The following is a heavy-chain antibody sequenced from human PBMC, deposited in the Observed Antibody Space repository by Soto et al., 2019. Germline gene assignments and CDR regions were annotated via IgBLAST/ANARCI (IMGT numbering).Heavy chain of an antibody. CDR2: TYYRSKWYN. Sequence: KQSQTLSLTCAISGDSVSSNSAAWNWIRQSPSRGLEWLGRTYYRSKWYNDYAVSVKSRITTNTDTSKNQFSLQLNSVTPEDTAVYYGSRAAYYYDSSGYYYYFDYWGQGTLVTVSS. V-gene: IGHV6-1*01. J-gene: IGHJ4*02. CDR3: SRAAYYYDSSGYYYYFDY. D-gene: IGHD3-22*01. CDR1: GDSVSSNSAA.